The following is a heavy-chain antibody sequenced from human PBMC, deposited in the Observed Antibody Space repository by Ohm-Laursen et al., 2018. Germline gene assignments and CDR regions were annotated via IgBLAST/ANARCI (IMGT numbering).Heavy chain of an antibody. CDR2: IYAGGST. Sequence: SLRLSCAASGFTVGNNYMSWVRQAPGKGLEWVSLIYAGGSTHYADSVKGRFTISRDTSKNTLYLQMNSLRVEDTAVYYCAREIPHYNRVYHFDLWGRGTLVSVSS. CDR1: GFTVGNNY. V-gene: IGHV3-53*01. J-gene: IGHJ2*01. D-gene: IGHD1-14*01. CDR3: AREIPHYNRVYHFDL.